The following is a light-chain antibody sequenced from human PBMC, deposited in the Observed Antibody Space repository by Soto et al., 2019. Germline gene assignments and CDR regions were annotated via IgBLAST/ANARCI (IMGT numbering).Light chain of an antibody. CDR3: SSYTSTNTLV. CDR1: SSDVGGYKY. V-gene: IGLV2-14*01. J-gene: IGLJ1*01. Sequence: QSALTQPACVSLSPGQSITISCIGTSSDVGGYKYVSWYQQHPGKAPKLMIYEVSYRPSGVSNRFSGSKSGNTASLTISGLQAEDEADYYCSSYTSTNTLVFGTGTKVTVL. CDR2: EVS.